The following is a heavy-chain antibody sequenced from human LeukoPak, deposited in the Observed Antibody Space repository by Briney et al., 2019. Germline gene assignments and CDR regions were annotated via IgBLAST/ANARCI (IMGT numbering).Heavy chain of an antibody. CDR1: GYSFTNYW. CDR2: IYLRDSDT. Sequence: GESLKISCKGSGYSFTNYWIGWVRQMPGKGLEWMGIIYLRDSDTRYSPSFQGQVTISADKSISTVYLQWSSLKATDTAMYYCARPRNDAFDVWGQGTMVTVSS. J-gene: IGHJ3*01. CDR3: ARPRNDAFDV. V-gene: IGHV5-51*01.